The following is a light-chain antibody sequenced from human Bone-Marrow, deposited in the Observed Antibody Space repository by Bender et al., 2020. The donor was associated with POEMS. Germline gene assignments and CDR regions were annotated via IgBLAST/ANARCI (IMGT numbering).Light chain of an antibody. CDR1: SSDVGSYNL. J-gene: IGLJ1*01. CDR3: STYTNRVTYV. V-gene: IGLV2-14*02. Sequence: QSALTQPASVSGSPGQSITISCTGTSSDVGSYNLVSWYQQYPGKAPKLMIYDVSKRPSGVSDRFSGSKSANTASLTISGLQPEDEADYYCSTYTNRVTYVFGTGTTVTLL. CDR2: DVS.